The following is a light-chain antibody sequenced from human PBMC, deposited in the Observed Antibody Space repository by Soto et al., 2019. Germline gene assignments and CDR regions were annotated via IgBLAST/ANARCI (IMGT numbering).Light chain of an antibody. CDR3: LQHNTYPYT. Sequence: EIVLTQSPATLSLSPGERATLSCRASQSVGTYLTWYQQKPGQAPRLLIFDASNRATGIPARFSGSGSGTDFTLSISSLEPEDFATYYCLQHNTYPYTFGQGTRLEI. CDR1: QSVGTY. J-gene: IGKJ2*01. CDR2: DAS. V-gene: IGKV3-11*01.